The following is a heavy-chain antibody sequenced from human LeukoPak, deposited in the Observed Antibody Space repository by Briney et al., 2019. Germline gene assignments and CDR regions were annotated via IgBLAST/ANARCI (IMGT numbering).Heavy chain of an antibody. V-gene: IGHV4-30-2*01. CDR1: GGSISSGGYS. D-gene: IGHD5-12*01. J-gene: IGHJ4*02. CDR3: ARGAPFSSGYSDY. Sequence: SQTLSLTCAVSGGSISSGGYSWSWIRQPPGKGLEWIGYIYHSGSTYYNPSLKSRVTISVDRSKNQFSLKLSPVTAADTAVYYCARGAPFSSGYSDYWGQGTLVTVSS. CDR2: IYHSGST.